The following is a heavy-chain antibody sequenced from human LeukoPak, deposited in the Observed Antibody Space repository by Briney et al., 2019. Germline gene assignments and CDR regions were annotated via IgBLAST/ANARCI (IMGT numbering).Heavy chain of an antibody. CDR2: INPSGGST. D-gene: IGHD3-22*01. J-gene: IGHJ6*02. V-gene: IGHV1-46*01. CDR1: GYTFTSYY. Sequence: ASVKVSCKASGYTFTSYYMHWVRQAPGQGLEWMGIINPSGGSTSYAQKFQGRVTMTRDTSTSTVYMGLSSLRSEDTAVYYCARVTRDSSGYCSIYYYYGMDVWGQGTTVTVSS. CDR3: ARVTRDSSGYCSIYYYYGMDV.